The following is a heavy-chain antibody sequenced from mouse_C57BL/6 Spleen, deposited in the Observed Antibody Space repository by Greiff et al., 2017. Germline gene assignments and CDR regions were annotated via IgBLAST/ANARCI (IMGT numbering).Heavy chain of an antibody. CDR3: ARGDYYDYDEYYFDY. Sequence: DVHLVESGPGLVKPSQSLSLTCSVTGYSITSGYYWNWIRQFPGNKLEWLGYISYDGSNNYNPSLKNRISITRDTSKNQFFLKLNSVTTEDTATYYCARGDYYDYDEYYFDYWGQGTTLTVSS. V-gene: IGHV3-6*01. CDR2: ISYDGSN. J-gene: IGHJ2*01. CDR1: GYSITSGYY. D-gene: IGHD2-4*01.